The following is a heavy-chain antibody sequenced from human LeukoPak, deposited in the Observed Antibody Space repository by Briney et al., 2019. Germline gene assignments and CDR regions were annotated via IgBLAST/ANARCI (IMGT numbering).Heavy chain of an antibody. V-gene: IGHV4-39*01. Sequence: GSLRLSCAASGFTFSSYSINWVRQPPGKGLEWTGSIHYSGSTYYDASFKSRVTMSVDTSKNQFSLKLSSVTAADTAVYYCARHYRGALAGTMGAFDIWGQGTMVTVSS. CDR2: IHYSGST. J-gene: IGHJ3*02. CDR1: GFTFSSYSIN. D-gene: IGHD6-19*01. CDR3: ARHYRGALAGTMGAFDI.